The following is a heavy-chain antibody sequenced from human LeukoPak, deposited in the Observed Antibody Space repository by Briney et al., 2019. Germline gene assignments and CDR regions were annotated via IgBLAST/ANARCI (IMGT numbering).Heavy chain of an antibody. CDR1: DDSISSGGYF. D-gene: IGHD3-16*01. V-gene: IGHV4-30-4*07. J-gene: IGHJ3*02. CDR3: ARNPGGNAFDI. Sequence: PSETLSLTCAVSDDSISSGGYFWSWIRQPPGKGLEWIGYIYDSGSTYYNPSLKSRLTISIDMSKNQFSLKLSSVTAADTAVYYCARNPGGNAFDIWGQGTMVTVSS. CDR2: IYDSGST.